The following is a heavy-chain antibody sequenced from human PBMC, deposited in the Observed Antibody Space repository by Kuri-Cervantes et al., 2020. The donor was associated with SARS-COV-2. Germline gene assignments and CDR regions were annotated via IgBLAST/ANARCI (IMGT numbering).Heavy chain of an antibody. CDR2: ISGSGDNT. V-gene: IGHV3-23*01. CDR3: APRDY. CDR1: GFTFSSYA. Sequence: GESLKISCAASGFTFSSYAMSWVRQAPGKGLEWVSGISGSGDNTYYADSVKGRFTIYRDNSKKTLYLQMNSLRVEDTALYYCAPRDYWGQGILVTVSS. J-gene: IGHJ4*02.